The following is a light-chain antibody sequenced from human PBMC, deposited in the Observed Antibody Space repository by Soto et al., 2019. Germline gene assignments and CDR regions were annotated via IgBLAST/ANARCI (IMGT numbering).Light chain of an antibody. CDR3: QQYNSYLLT. Sequence: DIQMTQSPSTLSASVGDRVTITCRASQSISSWLAWYQQKPGKAPKLLIYDASSLESGVPSRFSGSGSGTEFTLTISSXQPDDFATYYCQQYNSYLLTFGGGTKVDTK. CDR1: QSISSW. V-gene: IGKV1-5*01. CDR2: DAS. J-gene: IGKJ4*01.